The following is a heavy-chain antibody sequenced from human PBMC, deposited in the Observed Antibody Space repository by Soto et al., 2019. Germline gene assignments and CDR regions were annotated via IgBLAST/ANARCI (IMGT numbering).Heavy chain of an antibody. CDR2: MHPYGGST. J-gene: IGHJ6*02. CDR3: ARHISNFRYYYYAMDV. D-gene: IGHD4-4*01. Sequence: ASVKVSCKASGFTFTSFYMHWVRQAPGQGPEWMGIMHPYGGSTGYAQKFQGRVTLTRDTSTRTDYMELSSLRSDDTAVYYCARHISNFRYYYYAMDVWGQGTTVTVSS. V-gene: IGHV1-46*01. CDR1: GFTFTSFY.